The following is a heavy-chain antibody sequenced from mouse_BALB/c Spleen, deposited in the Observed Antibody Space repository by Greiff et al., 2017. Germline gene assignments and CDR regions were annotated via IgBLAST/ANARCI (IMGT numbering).Heavy chain of an antibody. CDR3: ARTESTMITTGYAMDY. CDR1: GFSFSRYS. J-gene: IGHJ4*01. Sequence: QVQLQQSGPGLVAPSQSLSITCTVSGFSFSRYSVHWVRQPPGKGLEWLGMIWGGGSTDYNSALKSRLSISKDNSKSQVFLKMNSLQTDDTAMYYCARTESTMITTGYAMDYWGQGTSVTVSS. V-gene: IGHV2-6-4*01. CDR2: IWGGGST. D-gene: IGHD2-4*01.